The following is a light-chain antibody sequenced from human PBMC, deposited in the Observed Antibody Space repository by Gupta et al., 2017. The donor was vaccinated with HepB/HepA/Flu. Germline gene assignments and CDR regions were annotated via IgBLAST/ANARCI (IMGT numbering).Light chain of an antibody. Sequence: EIVLTQSPATLSLXXGERATLSCRASQSVSSYLAWYQQKPGQAPRLLIYDASNRATGIPARFSGSGSGTDFTLTISSLEPEDFAVYYCQQRSNWPPITFGQGTRLEIK. V-gene: IGKV3-11*01. J-gene: IGKJ5*01. CDR2: DAS. CDR1: QSVSSY. CDR3: QQRSNWPPIT.